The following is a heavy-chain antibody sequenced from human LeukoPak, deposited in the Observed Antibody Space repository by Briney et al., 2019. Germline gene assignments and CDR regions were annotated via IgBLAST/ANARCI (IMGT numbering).Heavy chain of an antibody. D-gene: IGHD3-22*01. Sequence: PGGSLRLSCAASGFTFDDYAMHWVRQAPGKGLEWVAVISYDGSYKYYADSVKGRFTISRDNSKNTLYLQMNSLRAEDTAVYYCAKDASLSSFMYYYDSSGDYWGQGTLVTVSS. CDR2: ISYDGSYK. V-gene: IGHV3-30*18. J-gene: IGHJ4*02. CDR3: AKDASLSSFMYYYDSSGDY. CDR1: GFTFDDYA.